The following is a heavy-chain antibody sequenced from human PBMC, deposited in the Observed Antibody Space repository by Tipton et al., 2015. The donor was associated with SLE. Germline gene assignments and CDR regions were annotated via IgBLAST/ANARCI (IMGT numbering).Heavy chain of an antibody. CDR3: ARLYDASASASFDY. Sequence: TLSLTCTVSDGPITSYYWNWIRQPPGKGLEWIGYIFYNGNTNYNPSLKSRVTMSVDTSKNQFSLKLTSVTAADTAVYYCARLYDASASASFDYWGQGILVTVSS. J-gene: IGHJ4*02. CDR1: DGPITSYY. D-gene: IGHD2-15*01. CDR2: IFYNGNT. V-gene: IGHV4-59*01.